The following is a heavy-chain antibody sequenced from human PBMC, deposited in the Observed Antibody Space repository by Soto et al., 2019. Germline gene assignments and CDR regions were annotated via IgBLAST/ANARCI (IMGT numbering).Heavy chain of an antibody. J-gene: IGHJ6*02. D-gene: IGHD2-21*01. CDR3: ARDYSRRSACGMDV. V-gene: IGHV4-30-4*01. Sequence: QVQLQESGPGLVKPSQTLSLTCTVSGDSIISGAYYWVWIRQPPGKGLEWIGYIYYSGTTYYNPSLKSRVTISLDTSKNQFSLNLSSVTAADTAVYYCARDYSRRSACGMDVWGQGTTVTVSS. CDR2: IYYSGTT. CDR1: GDSIISGAYY.